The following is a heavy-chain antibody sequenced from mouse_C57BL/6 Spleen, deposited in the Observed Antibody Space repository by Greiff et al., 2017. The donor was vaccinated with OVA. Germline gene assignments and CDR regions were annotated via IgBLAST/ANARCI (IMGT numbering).Heavy chain of an antibody. J-gene: IGHJ4*01. CDR1: GYAFSSSW. Sequence: VKLQESGPELVKPGASVKISCKASGYAFSSSWMNWVKQRPGKGLEWIGRIYPGDGDTNYNGKFKGKATLTADKSSSTAYMQLSSLTSEDSAVYFCARCPRLPSYYYAMDYWGQGTSVTVSS. CDR2: IYPGDGDT. D-gene: IGHD2-2*01. CDR3: ARCPRLPSYYYAMDY. V-gene: IGHV1-82*01.